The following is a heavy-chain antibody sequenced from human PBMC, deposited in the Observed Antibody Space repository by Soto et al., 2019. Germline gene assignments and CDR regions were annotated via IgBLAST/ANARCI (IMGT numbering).Heavy chain of an antibody. CDR3: AKEGEQWLSAFGY. V-gene: IGHV3-23*01. J-gene: IGHJ4*02. CDR1: GFTFSSYA. D-gene: IGHD6-19*01. Sequence: LSXSCAASGFTFSSYAMIWVRQAAGRGLEWVSAIGGSGGSTYYGDSVKGRLTISRDNAKNTLYLQMNSLRAEDTAVYYCAKEGEQWLSAFGYWGQGTLVTVSS. CDR2: IGGSGGST.